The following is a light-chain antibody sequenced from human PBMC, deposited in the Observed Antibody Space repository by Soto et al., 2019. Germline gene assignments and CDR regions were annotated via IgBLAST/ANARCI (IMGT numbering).Light chain of an antibody. CDR2: DAT. V-gene: IGKV1-5*01. Sequence: DVQIRQFQSRLCGFLGERVAISGRGSQTISSWFAWYQQKPGKAPKILINDATSLESGVPSRLSGSGSGTEFTLTISSLQPDDFATYYCQQYSSYWTFAQGTKVDIK. CDR3: QQYSSYWT. CDR1: QTISSW. J-gene: IGKJ1*01.